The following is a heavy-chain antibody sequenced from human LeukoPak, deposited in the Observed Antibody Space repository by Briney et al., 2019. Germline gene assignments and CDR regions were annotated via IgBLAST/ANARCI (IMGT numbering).Heavy chain of an antibody. CDR2: IYHSGST. J-gene: IGHJ4*02. V-gene: IGHV4-30-2*01. CDR3: ARESGYSGYDYFDY. D-gene: IGHD5-12*01. CDR1: GGSISSGDYS. Sequence: SETLSLTCAVSGGSISSGDYSWSWIRQPPGKGLEWIGYIYHSGSTYYNPSLKSRATISVDRSKNQFSLKLSSVTAADTAVYYCARESGYSGYDYFDYWGQGTLVTVSS.